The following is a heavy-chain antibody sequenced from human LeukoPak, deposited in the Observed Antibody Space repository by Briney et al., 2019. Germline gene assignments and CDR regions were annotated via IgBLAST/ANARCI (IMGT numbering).Heavy chain of an antibody. J-gene: IGHJ4*02. CDR1: GFSVTSNH. D-gene: IGHD6-6*01. V-gene: IGHV3-66*01. Sequence: GGSLRLSCAASGFSVTSNHMNWVRQAPGKGLEWVSIIYTGGTTHYADSLNDRFTISRDDSINTLYLQMNSLRAEDTAVYYCARDSSSYYFDYWGQGTLVTVSS. CDR3: ARDSSSYYFDY. CDR2: IYTGGTT.